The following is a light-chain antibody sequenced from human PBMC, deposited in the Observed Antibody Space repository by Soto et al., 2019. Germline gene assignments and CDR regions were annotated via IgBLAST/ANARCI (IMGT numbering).Light chain of an antibody. CDR3: QQCYSTSYT. Sequence: EIVMTQSPATLSVSPGERATLSCRASQSVSSNLAWYQQKPGQAPRLLISGASTRATGIPARFNGSGSGTEFTLTISTLQAEDVAVYYCQQCYSTSYTFGQGTKLEIK. J-gene: IGKJ2*01. CDR1: QSVSSN. V-gene: IGKV3-15*01. CDR2: GAS.